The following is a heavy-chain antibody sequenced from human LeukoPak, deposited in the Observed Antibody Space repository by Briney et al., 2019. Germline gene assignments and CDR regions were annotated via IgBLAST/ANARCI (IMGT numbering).Heavy chain of an antibody. CDR1: GYTFTSYG. CDR3: ARDSGIAAREGADY. J-gene: IGHJ4*02. Sequence: ASVKVSCKASGYTFTSYGISWVRQAPGQGLEWMGWISAYNGNTNYAQKLQGRVTMTTDTSTSTAYMELSSLRSEDTAVYYCARDSGIAAREGADYWGQGTLVTVSS. D-gene: IGHD6-13*01. CDR2: ISAYNGNT. V-gene: IGHV1-18*01.